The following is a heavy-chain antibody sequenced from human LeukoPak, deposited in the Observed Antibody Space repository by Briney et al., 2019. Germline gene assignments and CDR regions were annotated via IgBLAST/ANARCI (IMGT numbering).Heavy chain of an antibody. CDR1: GFTFSSYW. J-gene: IGHJ4*02. CDR3: ARGKFGYARPFDY. CDR2: IKQDGSEE. D-gene: IGHD5-18*01. Sequence: GGSLRLSCAAPGFTFSSYWMSWVRQAPGKGLEWVANIKQDGSEEYYVDSVKGRFTISRDNAKNSLYLQMNSLRAEDTAVYYCARGKFGYARPFDYWGQGTLVTVSS. V-gene: IGHV3-7*01.